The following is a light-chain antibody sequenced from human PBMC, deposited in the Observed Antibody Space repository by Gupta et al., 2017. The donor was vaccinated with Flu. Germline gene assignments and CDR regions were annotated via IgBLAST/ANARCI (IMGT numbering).Light chain of an antibody. CDR2: DAS. CDR3: QHYYTWPPLT. CDR1: QNVGST. J-gene: IGKJ4*01. Sequence: ATLSVSPGEGATLSCRASQNVGSTLAWYQQKPGQAPRLLIFDASARATGIPARFSGSGSGTEFTLTISSLQSEDFAVYYCQHYYTWPPLTFGGGTNVEIK. V-gene: IGKV3-15*01.